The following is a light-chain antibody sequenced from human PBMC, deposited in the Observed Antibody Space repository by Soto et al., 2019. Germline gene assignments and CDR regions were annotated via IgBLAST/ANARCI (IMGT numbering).Light chain of an antibody. Sequence: DIQMTQSPSSLSASVGDRVTITCRASQSINSNLNWYQQKPGKAPMVLIYAASSLQSGVPSRFSGSGSGTDFTLTISSLQPEDFATYLCQQSYSSPLTFGGGTKVEIK. CDR1: QSINSN. CDR3: QQSYSSPLT. CDR2: AAS. V-gene: IGKV1-39*01. J-gene: IGKJ4*01.